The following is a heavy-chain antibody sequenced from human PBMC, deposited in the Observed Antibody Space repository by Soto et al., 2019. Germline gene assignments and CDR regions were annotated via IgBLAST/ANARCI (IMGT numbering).Heavy chain of an antibody. J-gene: IGHJ6*02. CDR2: IGTAGDT. V-gene: IGHV3-13*01. CDR1: GFTFSSYD. Sequence: GESLKISCAASGFTFSSYDMHWVRQATGKGLEWVSAIGTAGDTYYPGSVKGRFTISRENAKNSLYLQMNSLRAEDTAVYYCASIYRMNDYGPLPMDVWGQGTTVTVSS. CDR3: ASIYRMNDYGPLPMDV. D-gene: IGHD4-17*01.